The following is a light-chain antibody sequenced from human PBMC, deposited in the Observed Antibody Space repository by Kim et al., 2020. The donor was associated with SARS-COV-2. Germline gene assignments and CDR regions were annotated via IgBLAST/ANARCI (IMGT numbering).Light chain of an antibody. CDR3: QQSNDWPPLT. Sequence: VSPGERAPLPCRASQTINNRLVWYKHKRGQAPRPPIYVATTRATGVPARFVGSGSGKNFTLTISSLQSEDFAVYYCQQSNDWPPLTSGKGTRVDIK. J-gene: IGKJ1*01. CDR2: VAT. V-gene: IGKV3-15*01. CDR1: QTINNR.